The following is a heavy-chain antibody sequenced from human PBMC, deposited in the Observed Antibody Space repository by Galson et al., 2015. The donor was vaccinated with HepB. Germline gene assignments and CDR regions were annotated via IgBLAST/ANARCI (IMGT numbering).Heavy chain of an antibody. Sequence: QSGAEVKKPGASVKVSCEASGYTFTNYSVSWVRQAPGQGLEWMGWISTYNGNRDHAQKFQGRVTMTTDTSTRTAYMELRSLRSDDTAVYYCARARYSTSPPDYWGRGALVTVSS. D-gene: IGHD6-6*01. CDR3: ARARYSTSPPDY. J-gene: IGHJ4*02. CDR2: ISTYNGNR. V-gene: IGHV1-18*01. CDR1: GYTFTNYS.